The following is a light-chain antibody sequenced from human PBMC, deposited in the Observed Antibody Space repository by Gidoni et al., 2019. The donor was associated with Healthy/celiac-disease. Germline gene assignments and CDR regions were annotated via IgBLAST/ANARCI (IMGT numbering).Light chain of an antibody. Sequence: IQMSQSPSSLSASVVERVTITCRASQSSSSYLNWYQQKPGKAPKLLIYAASSLQSGVPSRFSGSGSGTDCTLTISSLQPEDFATYYCQQSYSTPRTFGQGTKVEIK. CDR2: AAS. CDR3: QQSYSTPRT. J-gene: IGKJ1*01. V-gene: IGKV1-39*01. CDR1: QSSSSY.